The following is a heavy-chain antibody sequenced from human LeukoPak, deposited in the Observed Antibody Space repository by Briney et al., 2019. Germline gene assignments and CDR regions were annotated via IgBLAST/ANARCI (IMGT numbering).Heavy chain of an antibody. Sequence: VASVKVSCKASGYTFTSYGISWVRQAPGQGLEWMGWISAYNGNTNYAQKLQGRVTMTTDTSTSTAYMEPRSLRSDDTAVYYCAREPYYGSGSYYKPLADYWGQGTLVTVSS. CDR1: GYTFTSYG. CDR3: AREPYYGSGSYYKPLADY. D-gene: IGHD3-10*01. J-gene: IGHJ4*02. CDR2: ISAYNGNT. V-gene: IGHV1-18*01.